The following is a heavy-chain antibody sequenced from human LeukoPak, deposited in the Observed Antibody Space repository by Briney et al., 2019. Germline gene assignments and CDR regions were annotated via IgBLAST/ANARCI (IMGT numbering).Heavy chain of an antibody. Sequence: GGSLRLSCAASGFTFSSYAMSWVRQAPGKGLEWVSAISGSGGSTYYADSVKGRFTISRDNAKNSLYLQMNSLRAEDTAVYYCARDVETYYDFWSGYYRYFDYWGQGTLVTVSS. CDR2: ISGSGGST. J-gene: IGHJ4*02. CDR1: GFTFSSYA. D-gene: IGHD3-3*01. CDR3: ARDVETYYDFWSGYYRYFDY. V-gene: IGHV3-23*01.